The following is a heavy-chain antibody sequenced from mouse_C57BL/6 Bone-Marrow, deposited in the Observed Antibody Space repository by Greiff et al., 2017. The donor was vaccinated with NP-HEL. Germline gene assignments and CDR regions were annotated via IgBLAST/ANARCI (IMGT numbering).Heavy chain of an antibody. CDR2: INPSSGYT. V-gene: IGHV1-7*01. D-gene: IGHD2-2*01. J-gene: IGHJ3*01. CDR1: GSTFTSSW. CDR3: ARYGYDPWFAY. Sequence: QVQLQQSGAELANPGASVKLSCKASGSTFTSSWMHWVKQRPGQGLEWIGYINPSSGYTKYNQKFKDKATLTADKSSSTAYMQLSSLTYEDSAVYYCARYGYDPWFAYWGQGTLVTVSA.